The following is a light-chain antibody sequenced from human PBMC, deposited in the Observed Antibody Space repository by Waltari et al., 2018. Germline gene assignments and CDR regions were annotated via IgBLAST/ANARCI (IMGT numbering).Light chain of an antibody. CDR1: VLATKY. V-gene: IGLV3-27*01. J-gene: IGLJ1*01. Sequence: SYELTQPSSVSVSPGQTARITCSGDVLATKYARWFQQKPGQAPVLVIYKDSERPSGIPERFSGSSSGTTVTLTISGAQVEDEADYYCYSAADNIGVFGTGTKVTVL. CDR2: KDS. CDR3: YSAADNIGV.